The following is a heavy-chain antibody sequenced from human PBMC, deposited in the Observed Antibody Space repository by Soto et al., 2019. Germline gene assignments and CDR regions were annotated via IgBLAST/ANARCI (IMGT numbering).Heavy chain of an antibody. CDR2: ISYDGSNK. D-gene: IGHD1-26*01. J-gene: IGHJ4*02. CDR1: GFTFSSYG. CDR3: AKDQSGSYFDY. Sequence: LRLSCAASGFTFSSYGMHWVRQAPGKGLEWVAVISYDGSNKYYADSVKGRFTISRDNSKNTLYLQMNSLRAEDTAVYYCAKDQSGSYFDYWGQGTLVTVSS. V-gene: IGHV3-30*18.